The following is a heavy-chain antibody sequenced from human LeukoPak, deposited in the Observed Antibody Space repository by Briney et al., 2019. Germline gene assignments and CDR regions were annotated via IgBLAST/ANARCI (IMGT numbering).Heavy chain of an antibody. CDR3: AREDSSGYYYVGY. CDR1: GFTFSSYS. V-gene: IGHV3-21*01. J-gene: IGHJ4*02. CDR2: ISSSSSYI. Sequence: PGGSLRLSCAASGFTFSSYSMNWVRQAPGKGLEWVSSISSSSSYIYYADSVKGRFTISRDNAKNSLYLQMNSLRAEDTAVYYCAREDSSGYYYVGYWGQGTLVTVPS. D-gene: IGHD3-22*01.